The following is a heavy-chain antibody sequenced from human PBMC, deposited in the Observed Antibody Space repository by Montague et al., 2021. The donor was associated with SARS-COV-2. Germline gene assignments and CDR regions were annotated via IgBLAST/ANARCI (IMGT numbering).Heavy chain of an antibody. CDR1: GGSISSGGYY. J-gene: IGHJ2*01. CDR2: IYYSGST. CDR3: ARVHIVVVTAMRYFDL. D-gene: IGHD2-21*02. Sequence: TLSLTCTVSGGSISSGGYYWSWIRQHPGKGLEWIGYIYYSGSTCYNPSLKSRVTISVDTSKNQFSLKLSSVTAADTAVYYCARVHIVVVTAMRYFDLWGRGTLVTVSS. V-gene: IGHV4-31*03.